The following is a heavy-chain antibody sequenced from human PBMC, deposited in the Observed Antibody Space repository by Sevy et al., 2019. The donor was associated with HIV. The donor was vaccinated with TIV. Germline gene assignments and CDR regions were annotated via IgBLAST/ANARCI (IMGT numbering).Heavy chain of an antibody. CDR3: ANPEWLRHQNYYYYGMDV. Sequence: GGSLRLSCAASGFTFSSYAMSWVRQAPGKGLEWVSAISGSGGSTYYADSVKGRFTISRDNSKNTLYLQMNSLRAEDTAVYYCANPEWLRHQNYYYYGMDVWGQGTTVTVSS. CDR2: ISGSGGST. D-gene: IGHD5-12*01. J-gene: IGHJ6*02. V-gene: IGHV3-23*01. CDR1: GFTFSSYA.